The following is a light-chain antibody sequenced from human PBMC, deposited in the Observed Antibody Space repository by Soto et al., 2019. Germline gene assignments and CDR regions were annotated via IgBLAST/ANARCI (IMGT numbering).Light chain of an antibody. CDR2: DVS. CDR1: QSVSHS. CDR3: QQYDYSRT. V-gene: IGKV1-5*01. J-gene: IGKJ1*01. Sequence: DIQITQSPSSLSASVADTVTITFLASQSVSHSLAWYQVKPGEAPKLLNFDVSNLETGVPSRFSGSGSGTEFSLTIRGLQPDDFATYYCQQYDYSRTCGQGTKVDIK.